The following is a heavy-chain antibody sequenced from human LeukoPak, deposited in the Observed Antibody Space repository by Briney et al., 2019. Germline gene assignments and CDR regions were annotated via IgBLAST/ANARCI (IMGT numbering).Heavy chain of an antibody. D-gene: IGHD6-25*01. CDR3: ARDRGQYYMDV. CDR2: IYYSGST. Sequence: SETLSLTCTVSGNSISSGDNYWSWIRQPAGKGLEWIGCIYYSGSTYYNPSLKSRVTISVDTSKNQFSLMLSSVTAADTAVYYCARDRGQYYMDVWGEGTTVTVSS. J-gene: IGHJ6*03. V-gene: IGHV4-39*07. CDR1: GNSISSGDNY.